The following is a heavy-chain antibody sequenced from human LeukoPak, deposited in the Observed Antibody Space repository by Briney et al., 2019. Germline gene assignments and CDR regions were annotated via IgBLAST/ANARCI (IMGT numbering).Heavy chain of an antibody. CDR2: ISGSGGST. J-gene: IGHJ4*02. CDR1: GCTFSSYA. V-gene: IGHV3-23*01. D-gene: IGHD4-17*01. Sequence: GGSLRLSCAASGCTFSSYAMSWVRQAPGKGLEWVSAISGSGGSTYYADSVKGRFTISRDNSKNTLYLQMNSLRAEDTAVYYCAKAPTVTTDYYFDYWGQGTLVTVSS. CDR3: AKAPTVTTDYYFDY.